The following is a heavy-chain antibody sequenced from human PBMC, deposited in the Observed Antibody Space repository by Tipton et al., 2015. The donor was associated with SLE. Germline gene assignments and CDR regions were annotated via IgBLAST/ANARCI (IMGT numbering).Heavy chain of an antibody. V-gene: IGHV4-34*01. D-gene: IGHD6-6*01. CDR1: GGSFSGYY. Sequence: TLSLTCALYGGSFSGYYWNWIRQPPGKGLERIGEINHSGSTNYNPSLKSRVTMSVDTSKNQFSLKLSSVTAADTAVYYCARGVTYSSSSYYYYYYMDVWGKGTTVTVSS. J-gene: IGHJ6*03. CDR3: ARGVTYSSSSYYYYYYMDV. CDR2: INHSGST.